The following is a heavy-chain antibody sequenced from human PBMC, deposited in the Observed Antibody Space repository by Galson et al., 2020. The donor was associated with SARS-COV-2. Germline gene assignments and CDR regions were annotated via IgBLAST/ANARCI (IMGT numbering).Heavy chain of an antibody. V-gene: IGHV3-33*01. CDR2: IWYDGSNK. CDR3: ARDPIVVVPAAYFDY. Sequence: GGSLRLSCAASGFTFSSYGIHWVRQAPGKGLEWVAVIWYDGSNKYYADSVKGRFTISRDNSKNTLYLQMNSLRAEDTAVYYCARDPIVVVPAAYFDYWGQGTLVTVSS. D-gene: IGHD2-2*01. CDR1: GFTFSSYG. J-gene: IGHJ4*02.